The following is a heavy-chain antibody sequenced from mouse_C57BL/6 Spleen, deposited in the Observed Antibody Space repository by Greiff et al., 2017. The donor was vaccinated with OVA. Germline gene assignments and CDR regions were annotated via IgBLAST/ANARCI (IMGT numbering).Heavy chain of an antibody. J-gene: IGHJ2*01. CDR3: ARGPELEPMDD. CDR2: ISDGGSYT. V-gene: IGHV5-4*03. Sequence: EVMLVESGGGLVKPGGSLKLSCAASGFTFSSYAMSWVRQTPEKRLEWVATISDGGSYTYYPDNVKGRFTISRDNAKNNLYLQMSQLKTEDTAMYDSARGPELEPMDDWGQGTTLTVSS. CDR1: GFTFSSYA.